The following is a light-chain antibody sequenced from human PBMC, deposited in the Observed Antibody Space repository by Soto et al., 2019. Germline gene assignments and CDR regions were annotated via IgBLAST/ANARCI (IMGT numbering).Light chain of an antibody. J-gene: IGLJ2*01. CDR3: SSYTSSSTRGHVV. Sequence: QSALTQPASVSGSPGQSITISCTGTSSDVGGYNYVSWYQQHPGKAPKLMIYDVSNRPSGVSNRFSGSKSGNTASLTISGLQAEDEADYYCSSYTSSSTRGHVVFGGGTKLTVL. CDR1: SSDVGGYNY. CDR2: DVS. V-gene: IGLV2-14*01.